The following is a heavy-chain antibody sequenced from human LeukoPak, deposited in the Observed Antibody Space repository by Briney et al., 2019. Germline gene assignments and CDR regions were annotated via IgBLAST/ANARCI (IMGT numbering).Heavy chain of an antibody. Sequence: SQTLSVTCAISGDSGSSNGAAWSWVRQSPSRGLEWLGRTYYGSKWYNDYAVSVKSRITINPETSKNQFSLQLNSVTPEDTAVYYCARASSWEYYFDYWGQGTLVPVSS. CDR3: ARASSWEYYFDY. CDR1: GDSGSSNGAA. CDR2: TYYGSKWYN. D-gene: IGHD3-3*02. J-gene: IGHJ4*02. V-gene: IGHV6-1*01.